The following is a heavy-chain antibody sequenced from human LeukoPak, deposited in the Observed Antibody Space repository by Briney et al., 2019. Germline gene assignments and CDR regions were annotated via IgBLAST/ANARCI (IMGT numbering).Heavy chain of an antibody. D-gene: IGHD1-1*01. V-gene: IGHV1-18*01. CDR1: GYTFSSDG. J-gene: IGHJ4*02. CDR2: ISSYNGNT. Sequence: ASVKVSCKASGYTFSSDGISWVRQAPGQGLEWMGWISSYNGNTKYAEKLQGRATMTTDTSTSTAYMELRSLRSDDTAVYYCARVQLERSGEPFDYWGQGTLVTVSS. CDR3: ARVQLERSGEPFDY.